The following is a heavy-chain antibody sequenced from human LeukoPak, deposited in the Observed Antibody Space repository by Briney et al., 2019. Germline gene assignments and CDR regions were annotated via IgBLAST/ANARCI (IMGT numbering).Heavy chain of an antibody. D-gene: IGHD3-9*01. J-gene: IGHJ6*02. CDR3: AREGDDILTGYPRYGMDV. CDR2: ISHDGSNK. V-gene: IGHV3-30-3*01. Sequence: PGGSLRLSCAASGFTFSSYAMHWVRQAPGKGLEWVAVISHDGSNKYYADSVKGRFTISRDNSKNTLYLQMNSLRAEDTAVYYCAREGDDILTGYPRYGMDVWGQGTTVTVSS. CDR1: GFTFSSYA.